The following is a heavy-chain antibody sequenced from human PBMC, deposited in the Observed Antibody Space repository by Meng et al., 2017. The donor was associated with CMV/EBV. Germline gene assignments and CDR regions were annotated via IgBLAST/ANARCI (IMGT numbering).Heavy chain of an antibody. J-gene: IGHJ4*02. D-gene: IGHD3-3*01. CDR2: MNPNSGNT. CDR3: ARAQALSLRFPYY. V-gene: IGHV1-8*01. CDR1: GYTFTSYD. Sequence: ASVKVSCKASGYTFTSYDINWVRQATGQGLEWRGWMNPNSGNTGYAQKFQGRATMTRNTSISTAYMELSSLRSEDTAVYYCARAQALSLRFPYYWGQGTLVTVSS.